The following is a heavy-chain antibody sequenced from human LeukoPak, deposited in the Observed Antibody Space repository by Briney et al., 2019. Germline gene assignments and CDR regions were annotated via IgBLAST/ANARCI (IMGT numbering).Heavy chain of an antibody. D-gene: IGHD6-19*01. J-gene: IGHJ4*02. CDR2: IYSGGST. Sequence: GGSLRLSCAASGFTVSSNYMSWVRQAPGKGLEWVSVIYSGGSTYHADSVKGRFTISRDNSKNTLYLQMNSLRAEDTAVYYCARGVSYSSGWPFDYWGQGTLVTVSS. CDR3: ARGVSYSSGWPFDY. V-gene: IGHV3-66*01. CDR1: GFTVSSNY.